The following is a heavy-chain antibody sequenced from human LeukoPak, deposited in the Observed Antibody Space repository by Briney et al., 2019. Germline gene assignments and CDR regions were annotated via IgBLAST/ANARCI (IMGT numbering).Heavy chain of an antibody. CDR1: GYTFTGYF. V-gene: IGHV1-2*02. CDR3: AGGQLTDDLDY. CDR2: INPNIGAT. D-gene: IGHD1-14*01. Sequence: ASVKVSCKASGYTFTGYFMHWVRQAPGQGLEWIGWINPNIGATKYARKSQGRVTMTRDTSISTAYMEVSRLRSDDTAVYYRAGGQLTDDLDYWGQGTLVTVSS. J-gene: IGHJ4*02.